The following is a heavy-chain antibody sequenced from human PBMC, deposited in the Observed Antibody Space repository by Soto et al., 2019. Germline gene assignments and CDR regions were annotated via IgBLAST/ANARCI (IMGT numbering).Heavy chain of an antibody. V-gene: IGHV5-51*01. CDR2: IYPYDSDT. J-gene: IGHJ4*01. D-gene: IGHD2-2*01. CDR3: ARHSVGSTRGNFDY. Sequence: GESLKISCKTSGYSFTSYWIGWVRQMPGKGMEWMGNIYPYDSDTRYSPSFQGQVTISADTSITTAYLQWSGLRASDTAMYFCARHSVGSTRGNFDYWGQGTLVTVSS. CDR1: GYSFTSYW.